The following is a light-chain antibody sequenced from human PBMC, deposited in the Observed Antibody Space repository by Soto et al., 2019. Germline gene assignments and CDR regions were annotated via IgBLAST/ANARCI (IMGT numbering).Light chain of an antibody. J-gene: IGLJ3*02. CDR1: SSDVGEENY. CDR3: CSHSSSITWM. CDR2: EVS. V-gene: IGLV2-8*01. Sequence: QSALTQPPSASGSPGQSVTITCSGTSSDVGEENYVSWYQQHPGKVPKLILYEVSKRPSGVPDRFSGSRSGNTASLTVSGLQAEDEADYYCCSHSSSITWMFGGGTKLTVL.